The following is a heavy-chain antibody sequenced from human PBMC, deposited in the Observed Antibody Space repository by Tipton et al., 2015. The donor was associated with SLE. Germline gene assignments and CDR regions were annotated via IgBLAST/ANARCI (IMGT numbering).Heavy chain of an antibody. CDR2: IYYSGST. Sequence: TLSLTCTVSGGSISSGTYYWTWIRQPAGKGLEWIGYIYYSGSTYYNPSLQSRVALSVDTSKNQFSLNLRSVTAADTAVYYCARDRSGGWYFDLWGRGTLVTVSS. D-gene: IGHD3-16*01. V-gene: IGHV4-31*03. CDR3: ARDRSGGWYFDL. J-gene: IGHJ2*01. CDR1: GGSISSGTYY.